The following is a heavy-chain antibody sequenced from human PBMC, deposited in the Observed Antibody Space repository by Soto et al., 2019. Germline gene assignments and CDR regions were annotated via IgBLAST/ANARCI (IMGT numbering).Heavy chain of an antibody. J-gene: IGHJ4*02. CDR2: MKQDGSEK. CDR3: ASQSGSGWYIEN. D-gene: IGHD6-19*01. Sequence: EVQLVESGGGLVQPGGSLRLSCAASGFTFSTYWMSWVRQAPGKGLEWVANMKQDGSEKYYVDSVKGRFTLSRDNAKNSLYVQMNSLRAEDTAVYYCASQSGSGWYIENWGQGTLVTVSS. CDR1: GFTFSTYW. V-gene: IGHV3-7*01.